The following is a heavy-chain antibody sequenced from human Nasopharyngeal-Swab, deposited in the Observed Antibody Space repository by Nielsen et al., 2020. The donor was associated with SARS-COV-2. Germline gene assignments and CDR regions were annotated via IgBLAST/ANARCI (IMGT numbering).Heavy chain of an antibody. V-gene: IGHV4-4*02. CDR2: IFHSGSS. CDR1: GGSISSNNW. Sequence: SETLSLTCAVSGGSISSNNWWSWVRQPPGKGLEWIGEIFHSGSSNYNPSLNNRVTISVDKSKNQFSLKLSSVTAADTAAYYCARDPGAFDIWGQGTMVTVSS. CDR3: ARDPGAFDI. J-gene: IGHJ3*02.